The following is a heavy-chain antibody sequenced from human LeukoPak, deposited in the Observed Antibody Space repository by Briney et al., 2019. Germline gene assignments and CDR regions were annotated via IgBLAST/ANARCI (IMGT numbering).Heavy chain of an antibody. D-gene: IGHD2-21*01. V-gene: IGHV4-38-2*02. CDR2: IYHSGST. Sequence: SETLSLTCTVSGYSISSGFYWGWIRQPPGKGLECIGSIYHSGSTYYNPSLKSRVTISVDTSKNQFSLKLSSVTAADTAVYYCAIRRPYDIWDYWGQGTLVTVSS. J-gene: IGHJ4*02. CDR1: GYSISSGFY. CDR3: AIRRPYDIWDY.